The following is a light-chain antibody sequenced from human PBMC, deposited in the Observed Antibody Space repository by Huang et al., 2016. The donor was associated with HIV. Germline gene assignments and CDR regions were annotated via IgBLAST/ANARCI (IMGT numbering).Light chain of an antibody. V-gene: IGKV3-15*01. J-gene: IGKJ4*01. Sequence: LSCRASQSVSSNLAWYQQKPGQAPRLLIYGTSTRATGIPARFSGSGSGTEFTLTISSLQSEDFAVYYCQQYNNWPPLTFGGGTKVEIK. CDR2: GTS. CDR1: QSVSSN. CDR3: QQYNNWPPLT.